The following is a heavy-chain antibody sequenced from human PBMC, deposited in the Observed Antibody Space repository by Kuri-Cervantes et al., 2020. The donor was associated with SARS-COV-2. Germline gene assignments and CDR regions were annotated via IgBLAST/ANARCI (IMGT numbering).Heavy chain of an antibody. CDR2: IYYSGST. CDR1: GGSISSYY. V-gene: IGHV4-59*01. D-gene: IGHD3-3*01. Sequence: SETLSLTCTVSGGSISSYYWSWIRQPPGKGLEWIGYIYYSGSTNYNPSLKSRVTISVDTSKNQFSLKLSSVTAADTAVYYCARVVVWSGYYFDYWGQGTLVTAPQ. J-gene: IGHJ4*02. CDR3: ARVVVWSGYYFDY.